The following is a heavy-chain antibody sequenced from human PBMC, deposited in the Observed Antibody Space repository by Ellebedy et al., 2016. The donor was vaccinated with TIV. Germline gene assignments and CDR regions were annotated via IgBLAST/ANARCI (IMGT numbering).Heavy chain of an antibody. Sequence: SETLSLTCTVSNYSISSGSYWGWIRQPPGKGLEWIGSIYHVGGTYYNPSLKSRVAISVDTSKHQLYLKLSSVTATDTAVYYCASGYYATLTGSTGGDFDSWGQGTLVTVSS. CDR2: IYHVGGT. D-gene: IGHD3-9*01. CDR3: ASGYYATLTGSTGGDFDS. J-gene: IGHJ4*02. CDR1: NYSISSGSY. V-gene: IGHV4-38-2*02.